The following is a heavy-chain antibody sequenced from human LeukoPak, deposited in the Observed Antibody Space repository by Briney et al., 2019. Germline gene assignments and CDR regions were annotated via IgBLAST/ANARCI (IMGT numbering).Heavy chain of an antibody. CDR1: GFTFSSYA. J-gene: IGHJ4*02. V-gene: IGHV3-23*01. Sequence: GGSLRLSCAASGFTFSSYAMSWVRQAPGKGLEWVSAISGSGGSTYYADSVKGRFTISRDNSKNTLYLQMNSLRAEDTAVYYCAKPAGLSGSSSGIAAAGSESYYFDYWGQGTLVTVSS. CDR2: ISGSGGST. CDR3: AKPAGLSGSSSGIAAAGSESYYFDY. D-gene: IGHD6-13*01.